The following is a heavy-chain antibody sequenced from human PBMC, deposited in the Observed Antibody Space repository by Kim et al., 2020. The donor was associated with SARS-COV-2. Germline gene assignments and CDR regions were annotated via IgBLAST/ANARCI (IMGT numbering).Heavy chain of an antibody. CDR1: GFTFSSYA. V-gene: IGHV3-30*04. D-gene: IGHD3-16*01. J-gene: IGHJ4*02. CDR3: ARGVPLLRYFDY. Sequence: GGSLRLSCAASGFTFSSYAMHWVRQAPGKGLEWVAVISYDGSNKYYADSVKGRFTISRDNSKNTLYLQMNSLRAEDTAVYYCARGVPLLRYFDYWGQGTLVTVSS. CDR2: ISYDGSNK.